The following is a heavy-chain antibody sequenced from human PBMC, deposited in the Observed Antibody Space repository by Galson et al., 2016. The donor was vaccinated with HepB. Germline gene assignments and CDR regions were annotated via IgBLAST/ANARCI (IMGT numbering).Heavy chain of an antibody. D-gene: IGHD3-10*01. CDR3: AKGGYYGSGVPWGFDY. CDR2: ISGSGDIT. CDR1: GFTFNTYA. V-gene: IGHV3-23*01. Sequence: CAASGFTFNTYAMSWVRQAPGKGLEWVSSISGSGDITYNADSVKGRFTISRDNPKHTVYLQMNSLRVEDTAVYYCAKGGYYGSGVPWGFDYWGQGTLVTVSS. J-gene: IGHJ4*02.